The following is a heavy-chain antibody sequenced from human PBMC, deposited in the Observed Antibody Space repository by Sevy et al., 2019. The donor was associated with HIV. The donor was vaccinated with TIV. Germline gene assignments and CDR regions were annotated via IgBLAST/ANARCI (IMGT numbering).Heavy chain of an antibody. CDR3: ARETPDWGPLDY. CDR2: IIPILGIA. CDR1: GGTFSSYA. J-gene: IGHJ4*02. D-gene: IGHD7-27*01. V-gene: IGHV1-69*04. Sequence: ASVKVSCKASGGTFSSYAISWVRQAPGQGLEWMGRIIPILGIANYAQKFQGRVTITADKSTSTAYMELSSLRSEDTAVYYCARETPDWGPLDYWGQGTLVTVSS.